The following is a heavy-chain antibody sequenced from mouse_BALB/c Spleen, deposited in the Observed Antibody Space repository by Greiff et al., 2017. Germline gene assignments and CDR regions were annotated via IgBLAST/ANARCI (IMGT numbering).Heavy chain of an antibody. CDR2: ISSGSSTI. D-gene: IGHD1-1*01. J-gene: IGHJ4*01. CDR1: GFTFSSFG. V-gene: IGHV5-17*02. CDR3: ARRYYYGSSYDYAMDY. Sequence: DVQLQESGGGLVQPGGSRKLSCAASGFTFSSFGMHWVRQAPEKGLEWVAYISSGSSTIYYADTVKGRFTISRDNPKNTLFLQMTSLRSEDTAMYYCARRYYYGSSYDYAMDYWGQGTSVTVSS.